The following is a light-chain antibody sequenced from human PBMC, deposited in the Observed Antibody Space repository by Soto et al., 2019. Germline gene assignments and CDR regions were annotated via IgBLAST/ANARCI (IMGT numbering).Light chain of an antibody. CDR3: SSLSTTSTPIV. CDR1: SSDVGGYNH. J-gene: IGLJ1*01. CDR2: EVS. V-gene: IGLV2-14*01. Sequence: QSALAQPASVSGSPGQSITISCTGTSSDVGGYNHVSWYQHHPGKAPKLMIYEVSNRPSGVSNRFSGSKSGNTASLTISGLQADDEADYYCSSLSTTSTPIVFGSGTKVTVL.